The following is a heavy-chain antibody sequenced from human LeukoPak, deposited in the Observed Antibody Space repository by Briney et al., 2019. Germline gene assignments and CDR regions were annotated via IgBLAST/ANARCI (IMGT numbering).Heavy chain of an antibody. CDR1: GFTFGSHA. V-gene: IGHV3-23*01. CDR3: AKGRGHRIDGVCHNYYYMDV. Sequence: GGSLRLSCEASGFTFGSHAMYWVRQAPGKGLEWVSSISGSGGRTDYADSVKGRFTISRDNSKNTLYLQMNSLGADDTAVYYCAKGRGHRIDGVCHNYYYMDVWGKGTTVTVS. CDR2: ISGSGGRT. D-gene: IGHD2-8*02. J-gene: IGHJ6*03.